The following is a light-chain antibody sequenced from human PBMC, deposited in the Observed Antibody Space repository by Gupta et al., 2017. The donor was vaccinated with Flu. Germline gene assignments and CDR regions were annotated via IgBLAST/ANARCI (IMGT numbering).Light chain of an antibody. CDR1: SGINVGTYR. Sequence: QAVLTQPSSLSASPGASASLTCTLRSGINVGTYRIYWYQQKPGSPHQYLLRYKSDADKQQGSGVPSRFAGYKDASATAGILLISGLQSEDYSYESCMIWQSSAWVFGGGTKLTVL. CDR3: MIWQSSAWV. V-gene: IGLV5-45*02. J-gene: IGLJ3*02. CDR2: YKSDADK.